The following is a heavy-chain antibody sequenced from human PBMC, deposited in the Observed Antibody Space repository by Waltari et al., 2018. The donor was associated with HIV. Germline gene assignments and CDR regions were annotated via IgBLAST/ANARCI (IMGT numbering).Heavy chain of an antibody. J-gene: IGHJ4*02. D-gene: IGHD3-16*01. Sequence: QLQQMGAGLLRATETVFVNCTVAGGSLSEYYWSWIRQPPGQGLEWIGEVNHSGNINYNPSLKSRLIISVVTSKKQFSLMLKSVTAADAAVYYCSRGGYVGNPANNFDFWGQGPLVSVSS. V-gene: IGHV4-34*01. CDR3: SRGGYVGNPANNFDF. CDR1: GGSLSEYY. CDR2: VNHSGNI.